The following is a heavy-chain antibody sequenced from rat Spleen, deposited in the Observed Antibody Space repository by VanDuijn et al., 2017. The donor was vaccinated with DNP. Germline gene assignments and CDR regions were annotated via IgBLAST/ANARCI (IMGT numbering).Heavy chain of an antibody. CDR1: GFTFSSFP. V-gene: IGHV5-46*01. Sequence: EVQLVESGGGLVQPGRSLKLSCAASGFTFSSFPMAWVRQAPTKGLEWVATISTSGGSTYYRDSVKGRFTISRDNAKSTLYLQMSSLRSEDTATYYCTRGGTYYFDYWGQGVMVTVSS. J-gene: IGHJ2*01. CDR2: ISTSGGST. CDR3: TRGGTYYFDY.